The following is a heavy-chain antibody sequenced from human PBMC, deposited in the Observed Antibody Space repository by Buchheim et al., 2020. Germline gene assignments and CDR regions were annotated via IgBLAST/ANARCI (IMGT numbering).Heavy chain of an antibody. CDR2: IYYSGST. CDR3: ASMAAMPSHMPLYDFWGNDY. Sequence: QVQLQQSGPGLVKPSQTLSLTCTVSGGSISSGGYYWSWIRQHPGKGLEWIGYIYYSGSTYYNPSLKSRVTISVDTSKNQFSLKLSSVTAADTAVYYCASMAAMPSHMPLYDFWGNDYWGQGTL. D-gene: IGHD3-3*01. V-gene: IGHV4-31*03. J-gene: IGHJ4*02. CDR1: GGSISSGGYY.